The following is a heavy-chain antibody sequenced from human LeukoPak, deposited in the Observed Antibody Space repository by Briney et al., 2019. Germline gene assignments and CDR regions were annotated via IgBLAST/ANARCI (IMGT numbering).Heavy chain of an antibody. CDR1: GGSMSSSSYY. J-gene: IGHJ3*02. CDR2: FYSSGST. CDR3: ARVHDSSGYDAFDI. V-gene: IGHV4-39*07. Sequence: SETLSLTCTVSGGSMSSSSYYWCWIRQPPGKGLEWVGSFYSSGSTYYNPSLKSRVTISVDTSKNQFSLKLRSVTAADTAVYYCARVHDSSGYDAFDIWGQGTMVTVSS. D-gene: IGHD3-22*01.